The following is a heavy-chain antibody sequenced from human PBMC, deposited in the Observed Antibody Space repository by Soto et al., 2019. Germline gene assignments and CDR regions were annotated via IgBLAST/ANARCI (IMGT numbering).Heavy chain of an antibody. D-gene: IGHD5-12*01. V-gene: IGHV5-51*03. CDR3: ARLKWDGYNYSPLYY. Sequence: EVQLVQSGAEVKKPGESLKISCKGSGYSFTSYWIGVVRPMPGKGLEWMGILYPGDSDTRYSSSIQGQVTISAGKSISTACLQRSSLKASATARYDGARLKWDGYNYSPLYYWGQGTLGTVSS. J-gene: IGHJ4*02. CDR2: LYPGDSDT. CDR1: GYSFTSYW.